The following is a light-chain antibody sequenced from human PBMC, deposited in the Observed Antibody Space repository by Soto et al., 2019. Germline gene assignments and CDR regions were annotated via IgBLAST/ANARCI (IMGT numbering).Light chain of an antibody. V-gene: IGLV2-14*01. CDR3: SSYTSSSRYV. Sequence: QSALTQPASVSGSPGQSITISCTGTSSDVGGYNYVSWYQQHPGKAPKLMIYDVSNRPSGVSNCFSGSKSGNTASLTISGLQAEDEADYYCSSYTSSSRYVFGTGTKLTVL. CDR2: DVS. J-gene: IGLJ1*01. CDR1: SSDVGGYNY.